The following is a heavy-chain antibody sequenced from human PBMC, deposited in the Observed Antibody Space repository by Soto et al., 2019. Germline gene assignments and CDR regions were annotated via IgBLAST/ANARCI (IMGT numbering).Heavy chain of an antibody. D-gene: IGHD6-19*01. CDR2: ISYDGSNK. CDR1: GFTFSSYA. J-gene: IGHJ6*02. CDR3: ARDFAIKYSSGWYRYYYYGMDV. Sequence: QVQLVESGGGVVQPGRSLRLSCAASGFTFSSYAMHWVRQAPGKGLEWVAVISYDGSNKYYADSVKGRFTISRDNSKNXXYXQXTSLRAEDTAVYYCARDFAIKYSSGWYRYYYYGMDVWGQGTTVTVSS. V-gene: IGHV3-30-3*01.